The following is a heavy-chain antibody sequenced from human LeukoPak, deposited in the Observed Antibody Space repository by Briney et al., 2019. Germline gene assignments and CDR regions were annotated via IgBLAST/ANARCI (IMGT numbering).Heavy chain of an antibody. CDR3: ARERGIVGASDY. CDR1: GFTFSSYA. J-gene: IGHJ4*02. CDR2: ISSSSSYI. Sequence: KPGGSLRLSCAASGFTFSSYAMSWVRQAPGKGLEWVSSISSSSSYIYYADSVKGRFTISRDNAKNSLYLQMNSLRAEDTAVYYCARERGIVGASDYWGQGTLVTVSS. V-gene: IGHV3-21*01. D-gene: IGHD1-26*01.